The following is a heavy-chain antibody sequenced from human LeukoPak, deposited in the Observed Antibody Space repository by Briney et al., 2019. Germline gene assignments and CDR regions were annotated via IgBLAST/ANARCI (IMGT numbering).Heavy chain of an antibody. CDR2: ISGSGGST. D-gene: IGHD3-16*01. V-gene: IGHV3-23*01. CDR1: GFTVSSNY. Sequence: GGSLRLSCAASGFTVSSNYMSWVRQAPGKGLEWVSVISGSGGSTSYADSVKGRFTISRDNSKNTLYLQMNSLRAEDTAVYYCARLLTLNYYFDYWGQGTLVTVSS. CDR3: ARLLTLNYYFDY. J-gene: IGHJ4*02.